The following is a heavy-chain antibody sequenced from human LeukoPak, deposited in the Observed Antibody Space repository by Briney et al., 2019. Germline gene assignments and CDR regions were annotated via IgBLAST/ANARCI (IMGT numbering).Heavy chain of an antibody. CDR2: ISASGGNT. D-gene: IGHD6-13*01. CDR3: AKDVLQLVAGEYFDY. J-gene: IGHJ4*02. CDR1: GFTFNTHG. V-gene: IGHV3-23*01. Sequence: GGTLRLSCAVSGFTFNTHGMSWVRQAPGKGLEWVSAISASGGNTYYADSVKGRFTISRDNSKNTLYLLMNSLRGEDTAVYYCAKDVLQLVAGEYFDYWGQGTLVTVSS.